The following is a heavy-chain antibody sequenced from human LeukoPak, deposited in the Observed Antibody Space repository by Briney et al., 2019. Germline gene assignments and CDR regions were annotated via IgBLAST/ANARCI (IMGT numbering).Heavy chain of an antibody. J-gene: IGHJ5*02. V-gene: IGHV4-59*01. CDR2: IYYSGST. CDR3: ARGHSGRGGIDP. CDR1: GGSISSYY. D-gene: IGHD3-10*02. Sequence: SETLSLTCTVSGGSISSYYGNWIRQPPGKGLEWIGYIYYSGSTNYNPSLKSRVTISVDTSKNQFSLKLSSATAADTAVYYCARGHSGRGGIDPWGQGTLVTVSS.